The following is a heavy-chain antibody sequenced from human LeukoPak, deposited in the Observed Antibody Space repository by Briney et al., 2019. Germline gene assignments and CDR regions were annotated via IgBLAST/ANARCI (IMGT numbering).Heavy chain of an antibody. CDR3: ARYAEYAVSTPCY. D-gene: IGHD2-8*01. CDR2: LSYDGNYK. Sequence: GGSLRLSCAAPGFTFSSYGMDGVRQAPGKGLEWVAVLSYDGNYKYYADSVKGRFAIPRDNSANTLYLQINSLRAEDTAVYYCARYAEYAVSTPCYWGQGTLVTVSA. J-gene: IGHJ4*02. V-gene: IGHV3-30*03. CDR1: GFTFSSYG.